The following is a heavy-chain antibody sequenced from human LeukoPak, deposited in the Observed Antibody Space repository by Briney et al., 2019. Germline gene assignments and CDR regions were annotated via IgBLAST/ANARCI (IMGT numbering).Heavy chain of an antibody. CDR2: MSPISGNT. CDR3: ARGRYYTYYYDSSGYQTFDY. J-gene: IGHJ4*02. Sequence: AASVKVSCKASGYTFTSYDINWVRQATGQGLEWMGWMSPISGNTGYAQKFQGRVTMTRNTSISTAYMELSSLRSEDTAVYYCARGRYYTYYYDSSGYQTFDYWGQGTLVTVSS. V-gene: IGHV1-8*01. CDR1: GYTFTSYD. D-gene: IGHD3-22*01.